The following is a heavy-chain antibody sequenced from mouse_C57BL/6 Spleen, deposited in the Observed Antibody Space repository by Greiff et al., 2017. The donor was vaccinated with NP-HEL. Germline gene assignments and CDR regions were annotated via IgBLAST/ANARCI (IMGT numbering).Heavy chain of an antibody. CDR1: GFTFSDYG. Sequence: EVKLMESGGGLVKPGGSLKLSCAASGFTFSDYGMHWVRQAPEKGLEWVAYISSGSSTIYYADTVKGRFTISRDNAKNTLFLQMTSLRSEDTAMYYCARITTVVAYYAMDYWGQRTSVTVSS. CDR3: ARITTVVAYYAMDY. V-gene: IGHV5-17*01. CDR2: ISSGSSTI. D-gene: IGHD1-1*01. J-gene: IGHJ4*01.